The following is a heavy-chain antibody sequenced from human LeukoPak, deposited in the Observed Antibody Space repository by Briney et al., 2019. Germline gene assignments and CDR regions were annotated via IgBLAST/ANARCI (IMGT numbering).Heavy chain of an antibody. V-gene: IGHV3-7*01. J-gene: IGHJ3*02. Sequence: PGGSLRLSCAAPGFTFSSYWMSWVRQAPGKGLEWVANIKQDGSEKYYVDSVKGRFTISKDNAKNSLYLQMNSLRAEDTAVYYCARGGGDGFDIWGQGTMVTVSS. D-gene: IGHD3-16*01. CDR3: ARGGGDGFDI. CDR1: GFTFSSYW. CDR2: IKQDGSEK.